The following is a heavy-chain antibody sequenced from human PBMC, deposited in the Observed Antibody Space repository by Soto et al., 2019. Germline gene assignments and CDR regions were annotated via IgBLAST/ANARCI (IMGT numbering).Heavy chain of an antibody. J-gene: IGHJ4*02. V-gene: IGHV1-3*01. CDR2: INAGNGNT. CDR3: ASGPNRRITIVGVVIMPSAIDY. CDR1: GYALTSYA. Sequence: KRSRKAAGYALTSYAMRWVSQTPEQRLEWMGWINAGNGNTKYSQKFQGRVTITRDTSASTAYMELSSLRSEDTAVYYCASGPNRRITIVGVVIMPSAIDYWGQGTLVPVFS. D-gene: IGHD3-3*01.